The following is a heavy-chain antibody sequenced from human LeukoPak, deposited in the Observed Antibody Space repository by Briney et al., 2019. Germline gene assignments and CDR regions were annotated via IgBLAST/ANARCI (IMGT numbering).Heavy chain of an antibody. CDR3: ARDRSGYDSPYYYYYMDV. CDR2: ISSSGSTI. J-gene: IGHJ6*03. V-gene: IGHV3-11*01. Sequence: GGSLRLSCAASGFTFSSYWMSWIRQAPGKGLEWVSYISSSGSTIYYADSVKGRFTISRDNAKNSLYLQMNSLRAEDTAVYYCARDRSGYDSPYYYYYMDVWGKGTTVTISS. D-gene: IGHD5-12*01. CDR1: GFTFSSYW.